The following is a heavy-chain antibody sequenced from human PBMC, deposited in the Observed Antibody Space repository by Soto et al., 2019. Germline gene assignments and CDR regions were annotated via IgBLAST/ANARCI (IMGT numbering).Heavy chain of an antibody. J-gene: IGHJ5*02. CDR3: AKGYCSGGRCYFPWFDH. Sequence: GGSLRLSCAASGFTFSSYGMHWVRQAPGKGLEWVAVISYDGSNKYYADSVKGRFTISRDNSKNTLYLQMNSLRAEDTAVYYCAKGYCSGGRCYFPWFDHWGQGTLVTVSS. D-gene: IGHD2-15*01. CDR2: ISYDGSNK. CDR1: GFTFSSYG. V-gene: IGHV3-30*18.